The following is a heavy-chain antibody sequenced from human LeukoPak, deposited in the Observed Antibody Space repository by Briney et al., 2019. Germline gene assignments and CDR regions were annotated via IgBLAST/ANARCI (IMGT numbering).Heavy chain of an antibody. CDR2: INPSGGST. CDR3: ARFYDSSGSLEGDDY. D-gene: IGHD3-22*01. CDR1: GYTFTSHY. J-gene: IGHJ4*02. Sequence: VASVKVSCKASGYTFTSHYMHWVRQAPGQGLEWMGIINPSGGSTSYAQKFQGRVTMTRDTSTSTVYMELSSLRSEDTAVYYCARFYDSSGSLEGDDYWGQGTLVTVSS. V-gene: IGHV1-46*01.